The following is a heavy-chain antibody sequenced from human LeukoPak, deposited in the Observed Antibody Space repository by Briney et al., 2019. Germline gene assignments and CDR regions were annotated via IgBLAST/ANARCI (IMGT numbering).Heavy chain of an antibody. V-gene: IGHV3-7*01. J-gene: IGHJ4*02. D-gene: IGHD5-18*01. CDR1: GFTVSSNY. Sequence: GGSLRLSCAASGFTVSSNYMSWVRQAPGKGLEWMANIKKDGSEKYYVDSVKGRFTISRDNAKTSLYLQMDSLRAEDTAVYYCARDLSGVTGYTYGRGIDYWGQGTLVTVSS. CDR3: ARDLSGVTGYTYGRGIDY. CDR2: IKKDGSEK.